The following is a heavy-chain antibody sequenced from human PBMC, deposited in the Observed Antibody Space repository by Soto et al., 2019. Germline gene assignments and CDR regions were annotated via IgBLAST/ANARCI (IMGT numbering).Heavy chain of an antibody. CDR3: ARHRLSGTTGLPYRFDY. CDR1: GDSVSSNDYY. Sequence: QLQVQESGPGLVKPSETLSLTCTVSGDSVSSNDYYWGWVRQPPEKRLEWIATMSYSGSTYYNPSLRSRVTIATDTSKNLFTLKLSSVTAADTAVCYCARHRLSGTTGLPYRFDYWGQGSLVTVSS. J-gene: IGHJ4*02. CDR2: MSYSGST. D-gene: IGHD1-1*01. V-gene: IGHV4-39*01.